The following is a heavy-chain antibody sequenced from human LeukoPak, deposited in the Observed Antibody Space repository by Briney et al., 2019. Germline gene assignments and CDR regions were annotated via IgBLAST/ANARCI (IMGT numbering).Heavy chain of an antibody. CDR3: ARRRSVDSRTFQH. D-gene: IGHD3-22*01. CDR1: GYTFTSYD. CDR2: MNPNSANT. Sequence: ALVKVSCKASGYTFTSYDINWVRQATGQGLEWMGWMNPNSANTGYAQKFQGRVTMTRNTSTSTAYMELSSLRSEDTAVYYCARRRSVDSRTFQHWGQGTLVTVSS. J-gene: IGHJ1*01. V-gene: IGHV1-8*01.